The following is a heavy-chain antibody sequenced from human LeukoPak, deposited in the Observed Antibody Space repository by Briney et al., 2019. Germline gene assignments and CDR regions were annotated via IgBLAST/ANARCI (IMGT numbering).Heavy chain of an antibody. Sequence: GGSLRLSCAPSGFTLSSYWMSWVRQAPGKGREWVANIKQDGSEKYYVDSVKGRFTISRDNAKNSLYLQMNSLRAEDTAVYYCARDQGVVVGATRVFDYWGQGTLVTVSS. CDR1: GFTLSSYW. CDR2: IKQDGSEK. D-gene: IGHD1-26*01. V-gene: IGHV3-7*01. CDR3: ARDQGVVVGATRVFDY. J-gene: IGHJ4*02.